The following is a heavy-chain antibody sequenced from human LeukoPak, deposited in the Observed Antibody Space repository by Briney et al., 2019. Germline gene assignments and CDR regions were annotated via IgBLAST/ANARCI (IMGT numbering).Heavy chain of an antibody. V-gene: IGHV3-73*01. Sequence: GGSLRLSCAASGFTFSGSAMHWVRQASGKGLEWVGRIRSKANSYATAYAASVKGRFTISRDNAKNTVYLQMSGLGVDDTAVYYCARDNYYSIDYWGQGTLVTVSS. CDR1: GFTFSGSA. CDR3: ARDNYYSIDY. CDR2: IRSKANSYAT. D-gene: IGHD1-26*01. J-gene: IGHJ4*02.